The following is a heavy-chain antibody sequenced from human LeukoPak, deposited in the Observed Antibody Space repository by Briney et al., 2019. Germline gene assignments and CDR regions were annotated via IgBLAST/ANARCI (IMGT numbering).Heavy chain of an antibody. V-gene: IGHV5-51*01. CDR3: ARFLPFLNCSSTSCPPGDAFDI. CDR1: GYSFTSYW. Sequence: GESLKISCKGSGYSFTSYWIGWVRQMPGKGLEWMGIIYPGDSDTRYSPSFQGQVTISADKSISTAYLQWSSLKASDTAMYYCARFLPFLNCSSTSCPPGDAFDIWGQGTMVTVSS. CDR2: IYPGDSDT. J-gene: IGHJ3*02. D-gene: IGHD2-2*01.